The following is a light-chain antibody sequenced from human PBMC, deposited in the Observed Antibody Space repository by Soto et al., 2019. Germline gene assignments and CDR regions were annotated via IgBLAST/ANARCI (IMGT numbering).Light chain of an antibody. CDR3: QQYNNWPWT. Sequence: EIVMTQSPATLSVSPGERATLSCRASQSVSSNLAWYQQKPGQAPRLLIYGASTRATGIPASFSGSGSGTEFTLTISSLQYEDFAVYYCQQYNNWPWTFGQGTKVEIQ. V-gene: IGKV3-15*01. CDR2: GAS. J-gene: IGKJ1*01. CDR1: QSVSSN.